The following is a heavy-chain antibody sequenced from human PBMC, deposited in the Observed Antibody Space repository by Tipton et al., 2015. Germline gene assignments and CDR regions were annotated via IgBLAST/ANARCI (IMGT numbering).Heavy chain of an antibody. J-gene: IGHJ4*02. V-gene: IGHV3-33*01. CDR2: IFYDGSEK. Sequence: QLVQSGGGVVQPGESLLLSCAASGFTFRTHAMHWVRQAPGKGLQWVGFIFYDGSEKYYADFVKGRFTISRDNSRNMVYLQIDSLRVEDTAVYFCARDPPRSGYYLDHWGQGTLVTVSS. CDR1: GFTFRTHA. CDR3: ARDPPRSGYYLDH. D-gene: IGHD3-3*01.